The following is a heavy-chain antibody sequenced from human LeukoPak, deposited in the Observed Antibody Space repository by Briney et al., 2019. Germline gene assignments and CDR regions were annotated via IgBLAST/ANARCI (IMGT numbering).Heavy chain of an antibody. Sequence: SETLSLTCAVSGYSISSGYYWGCIRQPPGKGLECIGSIYHSGSTYYNPSLKSRVTISVDTSKNQFSLKLSSVTAADTAAYYCARRIFGVVIILSSMGAFDIWGQGTMVTVSS. CDR2: IYHSGST. J-gene: IGHJ3*02. D-gene: IGHD3-3*01. CDR3: ARRIFGVVIILSSMGAFDI. CDR1: GYSISSGYY. V-gene: IGHV4-38-2*01.